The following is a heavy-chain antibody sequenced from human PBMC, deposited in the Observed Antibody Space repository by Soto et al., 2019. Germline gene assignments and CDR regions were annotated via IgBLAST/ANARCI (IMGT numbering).Heavy chain of an antibody. CDR1: GFSLSTSGVG. CDR3: AAYGYYEFYFDY. V-gene: IGHV2-5*02. D-gene: IGHD4-17*01. CDR2: IYWDDDK. Sequence: QITLKESGPTLVKRTQTLTLTCTFSGFSLSTSGVGVGWIRQPPGKALEWLALIYWDDDKRYSPSLKSRLTITKDTSKNQVVLTMTNMDPVDTATYYCAAYGYYEFYFDYWGQGTLVTVSS. J-gene: IGHJ4*02.